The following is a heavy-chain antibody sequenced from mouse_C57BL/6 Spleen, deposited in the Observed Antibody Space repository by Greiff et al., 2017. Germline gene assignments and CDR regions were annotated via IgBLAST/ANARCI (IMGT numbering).Heavy chain of an antibody. CDR3: ERAEPNWESWFAY. Sequence: QVHVKQPGAELVKPGASVKLSCKASGYTFTSYWMHWVKQRPGRGLEWIGRIDPNSGGTKYNEKFKSKATLTVDKPSSTAYMQLSSLTSEDSAVYYWERAEPNWESWFAYWGQGTLVTVSA. CDR1: GYTFTSYW. CDR2: IDPNSGGT. D-gene: IGHD4-1*01. V-gene: IGHV1-72*01. J-gene: IGHJ3*01.